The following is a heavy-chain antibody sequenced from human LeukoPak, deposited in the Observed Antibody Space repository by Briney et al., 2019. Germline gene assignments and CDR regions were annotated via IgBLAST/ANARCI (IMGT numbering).Heavy chain of an antibody. CDR1: GFTFTTYG. CDR3: AKDGIARSIFDY. CDR2: IRNDGSDK. V-gene: IGHV3-30*02. D-gene: IGHD1-1*01. J-gene: IGHJ4*02. Sequence: GGSLRLSCAASGFTFTTYGMHWVRQAPGKGLEWVAFIRNDGSDKYYADSVKGRFTIPRDNSKNTLYLQMNGLRAEDTAVYYCAKDGIARSIFDYWGQGTLVTVSS.